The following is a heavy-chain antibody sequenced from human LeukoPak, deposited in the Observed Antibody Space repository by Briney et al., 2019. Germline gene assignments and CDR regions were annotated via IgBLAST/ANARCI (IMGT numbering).Heavy chain of an antibody. CDR3: AGNYYGSGSYYSEDRY. V-gene: IGHV1-18*04. J-gene: IGHJ4*02. Sequence: ASVKVSYKASGYTFTGYYMHWVRQAPGQGLEWMGWISAYNGNTHYAQNLQGRVTMTTDTSTSTAYMELKSLRSDDTAVYYCAGNYYGSGSYYSEDRYWGQGTLVTVSS. CDR2: ISAYNGNT. CDR1: GYTFTGYY. D-gene: IGHD3-10*01.